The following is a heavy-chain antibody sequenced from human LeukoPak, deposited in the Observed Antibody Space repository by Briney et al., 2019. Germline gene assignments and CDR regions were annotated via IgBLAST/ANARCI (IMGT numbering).Heavy chain of an antibody. V-gene: IGHV3-23*01. CDR2: ISGSGGST. Sequence: GGSLRLSCAASGFTFSSYAMSWVRQAPGKGLEWVSAISGSGGSTYYADSVKGRFTISRDNSKNTLYLQMNSLRAEDTAVYYCAKDRIPDYYDSSGYYGVDYWGQGTLVTVSS. J-gene: IGHJ4*02. CDR1: GFTFSSYA. CDR3: AKDRIPDYYDSSGYYGVDY. D-gene: IGHD3-22*01.